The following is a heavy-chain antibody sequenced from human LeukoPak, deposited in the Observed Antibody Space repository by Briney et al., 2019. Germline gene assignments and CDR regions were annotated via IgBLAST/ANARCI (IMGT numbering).Heavy chain of an antibody. V-gene: IGHV4-34*01. CDR1: GGSFSGYY. D-gene: IGHD3-3*01. J-gene: IGHJ4*02. CDR2: INHSGST. Sequence: SETLSLTCAVYGGSFSGYYWSWIRQPPGKGLEWIGEINHSGSTNYNPSLKSRVTISVDTSKNQFSLKLSSVTAADTAVYYCAREHGFWSGYSVDVVYYFDYWGQGTLVTVSS. CDR3: AREHGFWSGYSVDVVYYFDY.